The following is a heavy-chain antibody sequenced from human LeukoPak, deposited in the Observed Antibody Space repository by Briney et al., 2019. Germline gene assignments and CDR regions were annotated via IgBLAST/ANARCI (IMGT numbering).Heavy chain of an antibody. D-gene: IGHD2-2*01. V-gene: IGHV1-2*02. J-gene: IGHJ5*02. CDR3: ARSPYQLLTPNWFGP. CDR1: GYTFTGYY. CDR2: INPNSGGA. Sequence: ASVKVSCKASGYTFTGYYMHWVRQAPGQGLEWMGWINPNSGGAKYAQKFQGRVTMTGDTSISTDYMELNRLTSDDTAVYYCARSPYQLLTPNWFGPWGQGTLVTVSS.